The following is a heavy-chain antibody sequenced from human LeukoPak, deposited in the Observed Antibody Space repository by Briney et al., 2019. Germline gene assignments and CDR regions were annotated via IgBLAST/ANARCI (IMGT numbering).Heavy chain of an antibody. D-gene: IGHD6-6*01. CDR3: AREFLASRRNWVDP. J-gene: IGHJ5*02. V-gene: IGHV4-61*02. CDR2: IYTTGIT. Sequence: SQTLSLTCAVSGDSISSGTDYWSWIRQPAGQGLERIGRIYTTGITNYNPSLKSRVTISVDTSKNQFSLNLTSVTAADTAVYYCAREFLASRRNWVDPWGQGILVTVSS. CDR1: GDSISSGTDY.